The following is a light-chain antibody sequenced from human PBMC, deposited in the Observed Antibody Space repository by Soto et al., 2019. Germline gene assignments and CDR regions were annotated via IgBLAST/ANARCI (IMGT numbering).Light chain of an antibody. CDR3: GTWPGV. CDR2: GDN. Sequence: QAVVTQPPSVSGAPGQRVTISCTGSSSNIGRGYDVHWYQQVPGSAPRLLLSGDNTRPSGVPDRFSGSRSGTSASLAITGLQAEDEADYYCGTWPGVFGGGTKLTVL. V-gene: IGLV1-40*01. J-gene: IGLJ2*01. CDR1: SSNIGRGYD.